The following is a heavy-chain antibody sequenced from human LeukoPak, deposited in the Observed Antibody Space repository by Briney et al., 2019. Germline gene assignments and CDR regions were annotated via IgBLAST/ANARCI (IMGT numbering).Heavy chain of an antibody. J-gene: IGHJ4*02. Sequence: VASVKVSCKASGYTFTGYYMHWVRQAPGQGLEWMGWINPNSGGTNYAQKFQGRVTMTRDTSISTAYMELTRLRSDDTAVYYCARYSSGSGIDYWGQGTLVTVSS. CDR1: GYTFTGYY. D-gene: IGHD3-22*01. CDR2: INPNSGGT. CDR3: ARYSSGSGIDY. V-gene: IGHV1-2*02.